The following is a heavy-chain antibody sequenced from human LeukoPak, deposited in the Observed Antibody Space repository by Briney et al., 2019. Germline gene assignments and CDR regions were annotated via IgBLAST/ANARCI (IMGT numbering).Heavy chain of an antibody. CDR1: GVSISSDY. D-gene: IGHD3-22*01. V-gene: IGHV4-59*08. J-gene: IGHJ4*02. CDR2: IYYTGST. Sequence: SETLSLTCTVSGVSISSDYWSWIRQPPGKGLEWIGYIYYTGSTHYNPSLKSRVTISLDTSKNQFSLKLSSVTAADTAVYYCAQIRPSTYYDSSGSFDYWGQGTLVTVSS. CDR3: AQIRPSTYYDSSGSFDY.